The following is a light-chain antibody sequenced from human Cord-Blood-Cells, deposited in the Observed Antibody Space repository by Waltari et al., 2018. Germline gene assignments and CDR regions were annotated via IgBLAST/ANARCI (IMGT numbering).Light chain of an antibody. Sequence: QSVLTQPPSASGTPGQRVTISCSGSSSNIGSNYVYWYQQLPGTAPKLLIYRNNQRPSGVPDRFSGPKSGNADALAISGLRSEDEADYYCAAWDDSVSGVFGGRTKLTVL. CDR2: RNN. V-gene: IGLV1-47*01. CDR1: SSNIGSNY. CDR3: AAWDDSVSGV. J-gene: IGLJ3*02.